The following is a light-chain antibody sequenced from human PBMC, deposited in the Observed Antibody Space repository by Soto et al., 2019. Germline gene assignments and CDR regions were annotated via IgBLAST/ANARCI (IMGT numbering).Light chain of an antibody. CDR2: DIF. Sequence: EIVMTQSPATLSVSPGARATLSCRASQSVGSDLAWYQQKPGQAPRLVIYDIFTRATGVPDRFSGSGSGTDFTLTIGRLEPEEFALYYCQQYHTSPLTCGQGTKVDI. CDR3: QQYHTSPLT. CDR1: QSVGSD. V-gene: IGKV3D-15*01. J-gene: IGKJ1*01.